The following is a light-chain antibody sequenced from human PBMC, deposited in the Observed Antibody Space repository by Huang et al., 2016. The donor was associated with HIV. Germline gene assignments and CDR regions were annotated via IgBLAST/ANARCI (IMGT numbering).Light chain of an antibody. CDR2: DAS. CDR3: QQRSNWPIT. Sequence: EIVLTQSPATLSLSPGERATLSCRASQSVSSYLAWYQQKPGQAPRLRIYDASNRATGIPARFSGGGSGTDFTLTISSLEPEDFAVYYCQQRSNWPITFGQGTRLEIK. J-gene: IGKJ5*01. CDR1: QSVSSY. V-gene: IGKV3-11*01.